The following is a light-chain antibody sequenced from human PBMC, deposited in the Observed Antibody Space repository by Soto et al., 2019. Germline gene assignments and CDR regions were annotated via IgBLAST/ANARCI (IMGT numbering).Light chain of an antibody. Sequence: EIGLTQSPATLSLSPGERVTLSCRASQNVSTYLAWYQQKPCQAPRLLIYDASDRATGIPARFSGSGSGTDFPLTISSPEPEDSAVYYCQQRTNWLTCGPGTKVDI. CDR2: DAS. J-gene: IGKJ3*01. CDR1: QNVSTY. CDR3: QQRTNWLT. V-gene: IGKV3-11*01.